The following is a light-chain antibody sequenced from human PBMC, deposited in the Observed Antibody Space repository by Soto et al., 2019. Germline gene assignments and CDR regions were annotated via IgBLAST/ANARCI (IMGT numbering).Light chain of an antibody. CDR1: QSVTSTY. J-gene: IGKJ4*01. CDR3: QQYGGSPLT. Sequence: EIVLTQSPGTLSLSPGERATLSCRASQSVTSTYLAWYQQKPGQAPRLLIYGASNRATGIPDRFTGSGSGTDFTLTISRLEPEEFAVYYCQQYGGSPLTVGGGTKVEIK. CDR2: GAS. V-gene: IGKV3-20*01.